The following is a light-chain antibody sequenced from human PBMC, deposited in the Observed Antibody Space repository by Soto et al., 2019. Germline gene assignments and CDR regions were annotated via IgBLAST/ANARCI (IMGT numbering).Light chain of an antibody. J-gene: IGKJ5*01. CDR2: AAS. Sequence: DIQLTQSPSSLSASVGDRITITCRASQGLSGYLAWYQQKPGKAPKLLISAASTLRSGVPSRFSGSGSGTDFTLTISSLQPEDFATYYCPQLNSYPITFGQGTRLEI. CDR3: PQLNSYPIT. V-gene: IGKV1-9*01. CDR1: QGLSGY.